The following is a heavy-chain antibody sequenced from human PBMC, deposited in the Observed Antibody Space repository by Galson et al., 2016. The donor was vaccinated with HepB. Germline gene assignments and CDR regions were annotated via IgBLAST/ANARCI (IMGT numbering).Heavy chain of an antibody. CDR1: GFSVSSTY. CDR3: ASSVRGSGSPPGGY. J-gene: IGHJ4*02. Sequence: SPRLSCAASGFSVSSTYLSWVRQAPGKGLQWVSVIFSGGSTYYADSVKGRFTISRDNAKNTLYLQMNSLRAEDAAVYYCASSVRGSGSPPGGYWGQGILVTVSS. CDR2: IFSGGST. D-gene: IGHD3-10*01. V-gene: IGHV3-53*01.